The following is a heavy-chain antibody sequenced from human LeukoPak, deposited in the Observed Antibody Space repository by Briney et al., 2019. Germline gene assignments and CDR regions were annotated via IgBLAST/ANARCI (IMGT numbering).Heavy chain of an antibody. J-gene: IGHJ4*02. D-gene: IGHD3-10*01. CDR3: ARYVVYGSGKYYFDY. CDR1: GGSFSNYY. CDR2: INHSGST. Sequence: SETLSLTCAVYGGSFSNYYWSWIRQPPGKGLEWIGEINHSGSTNYNPSLKSRVTISVDTSKNQFSLKLTSVTAADTAVYYCARYVVYGSGKYYFDYWGQGTLVTVSS. V-gene: IGHV4-34*01.